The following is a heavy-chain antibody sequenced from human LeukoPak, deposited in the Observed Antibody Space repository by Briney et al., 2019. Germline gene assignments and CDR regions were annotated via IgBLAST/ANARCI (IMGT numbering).Heavy chain of an antibody. CDR1: GGSFSGYY. CDR2: INHSGST. V-gene: IGHV4-34*01. D-gene: IGHD3-10*01. CDR3: ARDRASYYNWLDP. Sequence: SETLSLTCAVYGGSFSGYYWSWIRQPPGKGLEWIGEINHSGSTNYNPPLKSRVTISVDTSKNQFSLKLSSVTAADTAVYYCARDRASYYNWLDPWGQGTLVTVSS. J-gene: IGHJ5*02.